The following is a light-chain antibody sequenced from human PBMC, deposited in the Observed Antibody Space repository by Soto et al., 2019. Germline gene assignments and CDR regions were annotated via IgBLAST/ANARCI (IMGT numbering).Light chain of an antibody. Sequence: HMTQSPSSLSASLGDRVTITCQASQGVSNYVNWYQQKPGKAPKLLIYDTSNLEPGVPTRFSGSGSRTYFTFTINSLQPEDTGTYFCQQFDDLPTTFGGGTKVDIK. CDR1: QGVSNY. CDR2: DTS. CDR3: QQFDDLPTT. V-gene: IGKV1-33*01. J-gene: IGKJ4*01.